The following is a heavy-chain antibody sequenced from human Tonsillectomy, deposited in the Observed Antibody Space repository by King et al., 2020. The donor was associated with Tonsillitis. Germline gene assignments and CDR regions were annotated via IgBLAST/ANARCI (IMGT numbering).Heavy chain of an antibody. D-gene: IGHD3-10*01. CDR3: AGSGSYYYEDY. CDR1: GGSISRSSYY. V-gene: IGHV4-39*02. Sequence: LQLQESGPGLVKPSETLSLTCTVSGGSISRSSYYWGWIRQPPGKGLEWIGSIYYNGSAYYNPSLKSRVTIFVDTSKNHFSLKLNSVTAADTAVYYCAGSGSYYYEDYWGQGTLVTVSS. CDR2: IYYNGSA. J-gene: IGHJ4*02.